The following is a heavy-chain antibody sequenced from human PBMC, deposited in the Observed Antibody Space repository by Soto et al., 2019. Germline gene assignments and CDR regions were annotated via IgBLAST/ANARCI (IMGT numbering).Heavy chain of an antibody. CDR2: ISAAGDP. J-gene: IGHJ6*02. CDR3: ARTDRDFYGLDV. CDR1: GLTFRNYD. Sequence: EVQLVESGGALVQPGGSLRLSCEALGLTFRNYDMHWVRKGTGKGLEWVSGISAAGDPDYADSVEGRFTISRENAQNSFFLQMNSLRVGDTAVYYCARTDRDFYGLDVWGQGTTVIVSS. V-gene: IGHV3-13*05.